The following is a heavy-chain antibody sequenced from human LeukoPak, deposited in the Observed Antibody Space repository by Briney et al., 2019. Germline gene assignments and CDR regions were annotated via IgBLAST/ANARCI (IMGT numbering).Heavy chain of an antibody. Sequence: SETLSLTCTVSGGSISSGGYYWSWIRQHPGTGLEWIGYIYYSGSTYYNPSLKSRVTISVDTSKNQFSLKLSSVTAADTAVYYCARGGDTGYDQLDYWGQETLVTVSS. CDR2: IYYSGST. D-gene: IGHD5-12*01. CDR1: GGSISSGGYY. J-gene: IGHJ4*02. CDR3: ARGGDTGYDQLDY. V-gene: IGHV4-31*03.